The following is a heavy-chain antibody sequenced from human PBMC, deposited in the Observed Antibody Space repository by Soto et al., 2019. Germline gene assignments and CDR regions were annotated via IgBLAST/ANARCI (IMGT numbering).Heavy chain of an antibody. V-gene: IGHV3-11*06. CDR1: GFTFSDYY. CDR2: ISSSSSYT. J-gene: IGHJ4*02. D-gene: IGHD6-13*01. Sequence: GGSLRLSCAASGFTFSDYYMSWIRQAPGKGLEWVSYISSSSSYTNYADSVKGRFTISRDNAKNSLYLQMNSLRAEDTAVYYCARVSLAAAGSSLFDYWGQGTLVTVSS. CDR3: ARVSLAAAGSSLFDY.